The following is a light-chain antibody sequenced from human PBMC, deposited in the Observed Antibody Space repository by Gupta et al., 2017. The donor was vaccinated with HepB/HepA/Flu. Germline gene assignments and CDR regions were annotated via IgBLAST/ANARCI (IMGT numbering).Light chain of an antibody. CDR3: QVWDSGSDQVV. J-gene: IGLJ3*02. V-gene: IGLV3-21*03. CDR1: NIGSRS. CDR2: DDI. Sequence: SYVLTQPPSVSVAPGKTAMITCEGNNIGSRSVHWYRQRPGQAPVLVVNDDIGRPSGIPERLSGFNSGDTATLTITGVEAGDEADYYCQVWDSGSDQVVFGGGTKLTVL.